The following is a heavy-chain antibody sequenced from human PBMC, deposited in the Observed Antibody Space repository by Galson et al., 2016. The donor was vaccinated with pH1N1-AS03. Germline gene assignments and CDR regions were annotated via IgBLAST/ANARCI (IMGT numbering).Heavy chain of an antibody. J-gene: IGHJ3*01. V-gene: IGHV3-13*01. CDR1: GFTVTRND. D-gene: IGHD5-12*01. CDR2: IAATGPT. Sequence: SLRLSCAASGFTVTRNDMHWVRQATGKGLEWVSIIAATGPTHYADSVKGRFTISREIPQNSLYLQMDSLRADDTAVYYCAVWGYIPGTHGLDVWGKGTMVTVSS. CDR3: AVWGYIPGTHGLDV.